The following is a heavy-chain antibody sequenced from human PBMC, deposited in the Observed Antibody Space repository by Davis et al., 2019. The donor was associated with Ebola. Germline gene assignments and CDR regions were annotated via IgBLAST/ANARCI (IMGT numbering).Heavy chain of an antibody. Sequence: AASVKVSCKASGGNFSSYIISWVRQAPGQRLEWMGGIIPIFTTPNYAQKFQGRVTMTTDTSTSTAYMEVGSLKSDDTAVYYCARAQFPTTSDHWGQGTLVTVSS. J-gene: IGHJ4*02. CDR1: GGNFSSYI. CDR2: IIPIFTTP. CDR3: ARAQFPTTSDH. D-gene: IGHD1-1*01. V-gene: IGHV1-69*05.